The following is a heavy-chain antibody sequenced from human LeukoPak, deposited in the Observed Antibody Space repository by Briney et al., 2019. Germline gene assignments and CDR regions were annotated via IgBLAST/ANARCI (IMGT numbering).Heavy chain of an antibody. Sequence: GGSLRLSCAASGFTVSSNYMSWVRQAPGKGLEWVSVIYSGGSTYYADSVKVRFTISRDNSKNTLYLQMNSLRAEDTAVYYCARVRGGYNRGDFDYWGQGTLVTVSS. CDR3: ARVRGGYNRGDFDY. D-gene: IGHD5-12*01. CDR1: GFTVSSNY. J-gene: IGHJ4*02. CDR2: IYSGGST. V-gene: IGHV3-66*01.